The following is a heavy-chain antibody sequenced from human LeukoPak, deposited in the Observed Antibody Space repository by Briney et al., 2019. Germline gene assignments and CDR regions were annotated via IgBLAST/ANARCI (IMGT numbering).Heavy chain of an antibody. J-gene: IGHJ4*02. Sequence: GGSLRLSCAASGFTFSSYWMSWVRQAPGKGLEWVANIKQDGSEKYYVDSVKGRFTISRDNAKNSLYLQMNSLRAEDTDVYYCTREEYSSSWYLSDYWGQGTLVTVSS. V-gene: IGHV3-7*01. CDR3: TREEYSSSWYLSDY. D-gene: IGHD6-13*01. CDR1: GFTFSSYW. CDR2: IKQDGSEK.